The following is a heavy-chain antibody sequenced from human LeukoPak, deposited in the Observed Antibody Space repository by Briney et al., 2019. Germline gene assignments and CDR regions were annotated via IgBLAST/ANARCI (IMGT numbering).Heavy chain of an antibody. Sequence: PGGSLRLSCAASGFTLSGYTMGWVRQAPGKGLEWVSSISSSSSYIYYADSVKGRFTISRDNAKNSLYLQMNSLRAEDTAVYYCARWAMDCSGGSCYRGDAFDIWGQGTMVTVSS. V-gene: IGHV3-21*01. CDR2: ISSSSSYI. CDR1: GFTLSGYT. CDR3: ARWAMDCSGGSCYRGDAFDI. D-gene: IGHD2-15*01. J-gene: IGHJ3*02.